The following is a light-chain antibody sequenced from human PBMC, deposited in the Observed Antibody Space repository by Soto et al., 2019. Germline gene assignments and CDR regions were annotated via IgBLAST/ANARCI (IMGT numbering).Light chain of an antibody. J-gene: IGLJ1*01. CDR2: DVS. CDR1: SSDVGGYNY. CDR3: CSYAGSYTFHYV. V-gene: IGLV2-11*01. Sequence: QSVLTQPRSVSGSPGQSVTISCTGTSSDVGGYNYVSWYQQHPGKAPKLMIYDVSKRPSGVPNRFSGSKSGNTASLTISGLQAEDEADYYCCSYAGSYTFHYVFGPGTNVTV.